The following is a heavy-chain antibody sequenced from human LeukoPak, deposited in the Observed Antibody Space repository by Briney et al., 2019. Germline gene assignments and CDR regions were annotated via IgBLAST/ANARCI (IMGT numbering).Heavy chain of an antibody. CDR3: STGSFQFDQ. Sequence: ASVKVSCKVSGYTLTEVSMNWVRHAPGKGLEWMAGFHPEDGEAIYAQRLQGRVTLTEDTSSDTAYMELSSLRSEDTAVYYCSTGSFQFDQWGQGTLVTVSS. D-gene: IGHD3-3*02. CDR2: FHPEDGEA. J-gene: IGHJ4*02. CDR1: GYTLTEVS. V-gene: IGHV1-24*01.